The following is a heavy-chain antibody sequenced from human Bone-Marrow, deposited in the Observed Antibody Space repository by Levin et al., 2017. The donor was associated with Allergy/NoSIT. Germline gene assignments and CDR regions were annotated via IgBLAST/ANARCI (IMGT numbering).Heavy chain of an antibody. CDR1: GFTFRNYA. CDR3: ARDMGGSSGADY. D-gene: IGHD6-6*01. J-gene: IGHJ4*02. CDR2: ISSDGSTK. Sequence: PGGSLRLSCAVFGFTFRNYAMHWVRQAPGKGLEWVALISSDGSTKYYGDSVRGRITMSRDNSKNTLYLQMNSLRPEETAVYSCARDMGGSSGADYWGQGTLVTVSS. V-gene: IGHV3-30-3*01.